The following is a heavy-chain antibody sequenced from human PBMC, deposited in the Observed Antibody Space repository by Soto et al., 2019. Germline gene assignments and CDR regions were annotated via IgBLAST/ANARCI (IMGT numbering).Heavy chain of an antibody. CDR1: GGTFSSYT. CDR3: ARGEQQLVYTWDY. J-gene: IGHJ4*02. D-gene: IGHD6-13*01. CDR2: IITILGIA. V-gene: IGHV1-69*02. Sequence: QVQLVQSGAEVKKPGSSVKVSCKASGGTFSSYTISWVRQAPGQGLEWMGRIITILGIANYAQKFQGRVTITADKSTSTAYRELSSLRSEDTAVYYCARGEQQLVYTWDYWGQGTLVTVSS.